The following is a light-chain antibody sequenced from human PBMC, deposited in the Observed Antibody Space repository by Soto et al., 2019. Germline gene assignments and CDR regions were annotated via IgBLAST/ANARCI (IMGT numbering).Light chain of an antibody. CDR3: QQYGSSRWT. CDR1: QSVSNNY. V-gene: IGKV3-20*01. Sequence: EFVLTQSPGTWRLPQGERATLSCRASQSVSNNYLAWYQQKPGQAPSPLIYGTSSRATGIPDRFSGSGSGTDFTLTISRLEPEDFAVYYCQQYGSSRWTFGQGTKVDTK. J-gene: IGKJ1*01. CDR2: GTS.